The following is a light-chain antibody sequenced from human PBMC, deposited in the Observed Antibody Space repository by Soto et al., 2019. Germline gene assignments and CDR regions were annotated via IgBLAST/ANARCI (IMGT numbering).Light chain of an antibody. Sequence: QSVLTQPPSASGTPGQRVTISCSGSSSNIGSNTVNWYQQLPGTAPKLLMYSNNQRPSGVPDRFSGSKSGTSASLAISGLQSEDGADYYCTAWGDSLNGLVFGGGTKLTVL. J-gene: IGLJ2*01. CDR2: SNN. V-gene: IGLV1-44*01. CDR3: TAWGDSLNGLV. CDR1: SSNIGSNT.